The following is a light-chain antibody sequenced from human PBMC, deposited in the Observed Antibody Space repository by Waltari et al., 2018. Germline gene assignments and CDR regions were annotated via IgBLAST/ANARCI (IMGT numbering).Light chain of an antibody. CDR1: SSDVGGYNY. Sequence: QSALTQPPSASGSPGQSVTIPCTGTSSDVGGYNYVSWYQQHPGKAPKLMISEVSKRPSAVPDRFSGSKSGNTASLTVSGLQAEDEADYYCSSYAGNNIYVFGAGTKVTVL. J-gene: IGLJ1*01. CDR3: SSYAGNNIYV. CDR2: EVS. V-gene: IGLV2-8*01.